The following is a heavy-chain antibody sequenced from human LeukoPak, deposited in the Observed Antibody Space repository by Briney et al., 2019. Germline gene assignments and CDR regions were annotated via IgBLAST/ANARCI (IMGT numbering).Heavy chain of an antibody. J-gene: IGHJ4*02. V-gene: IGHV1-69*13. Sequence: SVKVSCKASGGTFSSYAISWVRQAPGQGLEWMRGIIPIFGTANYAQKFQGKVTITADESTSTAYMELSSLRSEDTAVYYCARSKALRLDDIYYWGQGTLVTVSS. D-gene: IGHD3-9*01. CDR3: ARSKALRLDDIYY. CDR2: IIPIFGTA. CDR1: GGTFSSYA.